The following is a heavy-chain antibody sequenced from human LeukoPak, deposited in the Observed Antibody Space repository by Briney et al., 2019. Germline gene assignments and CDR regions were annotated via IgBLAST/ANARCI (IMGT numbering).Heavy chain of an antibody. D-gene: IGHD5-12*01. V-gene: IGHV4-61*01. Sequence: PSETLSLTCTVSGGSVNSGSYYWSWIRQPPGKGLEWIGYIYNSGHTNYNPSLKSRVTISEDTSKNQLSLKLSSVTAADTAVYYCARAAVATSRYFQHWGQGTLVTVSS. J-gene: IGHJ1*01. CDR3: ARAAVATSRYFQH. CDR2: IYNSGHT. CDR1: GGSVNSGSYY.